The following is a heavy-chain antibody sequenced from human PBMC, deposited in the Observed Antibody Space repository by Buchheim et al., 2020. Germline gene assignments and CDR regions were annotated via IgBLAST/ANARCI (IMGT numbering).Heavy chain of an antibody. CDR2: IYYSGST. CDR3: ARRPGQRGYSGYDHPSRTPNWFDP. CDR1: GGSISSGGYY. V-gene: IGHV4-31*03. Sequence: QVQLQESGPGLVKPSQTLSLTCTVSGGSISSGGYYWSWIRQHPGKGLEWIGYIYYSGSTYYNPSLKSRVTISVDTSKNQFSLKLSSVTAADTAVYYCARRPGQRGYSGYDHPSRTPNWFDPWGQGTL. J-gene: IGHJ5*02. D-gene: IGHD5-12*01.